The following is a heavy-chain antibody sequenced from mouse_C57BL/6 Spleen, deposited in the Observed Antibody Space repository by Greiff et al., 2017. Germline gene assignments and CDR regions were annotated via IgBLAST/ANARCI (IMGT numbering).Heavy chain of an antibody. V-gene: IGHV1-15*01. CDR3: TRRTRDYWYFDV. D-gene: IGHD3-3*01. CDR1: GYTFTDYE. Sequence: VKLMESGAELVRPGASVTLSCKASGYTFTDYEMHWVKQTPVHGLEWIGAIDPETGGTAYNQKFKGKAILTADKSSSTAYMELRSLTSEDSAVYYCTRRTRDYWYFDVWGTGTTVPVSS. J-gene: IGHJ1*03. CDR2: IDPETGGT.